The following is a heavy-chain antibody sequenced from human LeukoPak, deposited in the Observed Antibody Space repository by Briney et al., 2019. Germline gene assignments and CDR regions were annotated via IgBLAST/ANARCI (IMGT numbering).Heavy chain of an antibody. Sequence: GGSLRLSCAASGFTFSSYAMHWVRQAPGKGLEWVAVISYDGSNKYYADSVKGRFTISRDNSKNTLYLQMNSLRAEDTAVYYCARGGEPAAIRRPFDYWGQGTLVTVSS. V-gene: IGHV3-30-3*01. CDR2: ISYDGSNK. CDR1: GFTFSSYA. J-gene: IGHJ4*02. CDR3: ARGGEPAAIRRPFDY. D-gene: IGHD2-2*02.